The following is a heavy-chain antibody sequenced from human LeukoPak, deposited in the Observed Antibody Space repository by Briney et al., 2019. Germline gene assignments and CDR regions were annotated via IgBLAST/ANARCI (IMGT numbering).Heavy chain of an antibody. V-gene: IGHV4-59*01. J-gene: IGHJ5*02. D-gene: IGHD6-13*01. CDR1: GGSIRSYY. CDR3: ARDYAGSSSWNWFDP. Sequence: PSEALSLTCTVSGGSIRSYYWNWIRQPPGKGLEWIGYVYDSGSTNHNPSLKSRVTISVDMSKNQFSLKVSSVTAADTAVYYCARDYAGSSSWNWFDPWGQGTLVTVSS. CDR2: VYDSGST.